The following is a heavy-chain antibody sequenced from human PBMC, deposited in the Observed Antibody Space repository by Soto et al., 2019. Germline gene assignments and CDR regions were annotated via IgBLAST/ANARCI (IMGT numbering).Heavy chain of an antibody. CDR3: ARGSRDSYPGSRIFDL. CDR2: ISDSGSNT. D-gene: IGHD3-10*01. V-gene: IGHV3-48*01. J-gene: IGHJ4*02. Sequence: GGSLRLSCAAFGFKISSSSMNWVRQAPGRGLEWVAYISDSGSNTLYADSVKGRFTVSRDTAKNSLYLQMSSLRAEDSAVYFCARGSRDSYPGSRIFDLWGRGTRVTVSS. CDR1: GFKISSSS.